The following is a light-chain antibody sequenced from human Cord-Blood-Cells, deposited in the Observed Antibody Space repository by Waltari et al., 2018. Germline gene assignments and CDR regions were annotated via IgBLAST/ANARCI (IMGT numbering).Light chain of an antibody. CDR2: STN. CDR1: FGSVSTSYY. Sequence: QTVVTLEPSFSVSPGGTVTLTCGLSFGSVSTSYYPSWYQQTPGQAPRTLIYSTNTRSSGVPDRFSGSILGNKAALTITGAQADDESDYYCVLYMGSGISVFGGGTKLTVL. V-gene: IGLV8-61*01. J-gene: IGLJ3*02. CDR3: VLYMGSGISV.